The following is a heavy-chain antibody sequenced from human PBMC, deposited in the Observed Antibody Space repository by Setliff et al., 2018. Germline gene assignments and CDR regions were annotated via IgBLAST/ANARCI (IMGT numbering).Heavy chain of an antibody. D-gene: IGHD3-16*01. Sequence: GGSLRLSCAASGFTFSSYAMSWVRQAPGKGLEWVANIKEDGSEKYYVDSVKGRFTISRDNAKNSLYLQMNSLRAEDTALYHCTLFGDRDTVDTWGQGTMVTV. J-gene: IGHJ3*02. CDR3: TLFGDRDTVDT. V-gene: IGHV3-7*03. CDR2: IKEDGSEK. CDR1: GFTFSSYA.